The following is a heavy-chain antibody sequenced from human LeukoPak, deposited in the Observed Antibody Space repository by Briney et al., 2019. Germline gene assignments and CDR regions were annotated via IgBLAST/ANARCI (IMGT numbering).Heavy chain of an antibody. D-gene: IGHD3/OR15-3a*01. CDR2: IYYRGDI. CDR1: DGSIRTYY. V-gene: IGHV4-59*03. Sequence: PSETLSLTCSVSDGSIRTYYWSWIRQSPGQGLEWIGNIYYRGDINYNPSLKSRDIISIDTSKNQFSLKVTSLTAADTAVYYCATNKDWAEADWGQGTLVIVSS. J-gene: IGHJ4*02. CDR3: ATNKDWAEAD.